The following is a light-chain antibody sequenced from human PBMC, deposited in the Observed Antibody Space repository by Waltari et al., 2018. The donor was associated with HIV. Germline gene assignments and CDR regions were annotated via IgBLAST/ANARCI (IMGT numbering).Light chain of an antibody. V-gene: IGLV2-11*01. CDR1: SSDVGDYNS. CDR2: DVS. CDR3: CSYAGTYTYV. Sequence: QSALTQPRSVSGSPGQSVTISCTGTSSDVGDYNSVSWYQQHPGNAPKLMIYDVSKWPSGVPDRFSGSKSGNTASLTISGLQAEDEADYYCCSYAGTYTYVFGTGTKVAVL. J-gene: IGLJ1*01.